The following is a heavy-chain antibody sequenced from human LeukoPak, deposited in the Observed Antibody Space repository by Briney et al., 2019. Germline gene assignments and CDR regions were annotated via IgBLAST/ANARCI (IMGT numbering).Heavy chain of an antibody. CDR2: IYTSGST. V-gene: IGHV4-4*07. J-gene: IGHJ4*02. D-gene: IGHD6-13*01. CDR3: ARVSAAAGTMFDY. Sequence: SETLSLTCTVSGGSISSYYWSWIQQPAGKGLEWIGRIYTSGSTNYNPSLKSRVTMSVDTSKNQFSLKLSSVTAADTAVYYCARVSAAAGTMFDYWGQGTLVTVSS. CDR1: GGSISSYY.